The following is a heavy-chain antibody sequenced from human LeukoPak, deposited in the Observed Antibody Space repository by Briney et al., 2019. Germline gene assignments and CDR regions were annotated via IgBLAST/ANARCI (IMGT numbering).Heavy chain of an antibody. J-gene: IGHJ5*02. CDR2: ISAYNGNT. D-gene: IGHD2-2*02. Sequence: ASVKVSCKASGYTFTSYDISWVRQAPGQGLEWMGWISAYNGNTNYAQKLQGRVTMTTDTSTSTAYMELRSLRSDDTAVYYCARDIVVVPAAIGNWFDPWGQGTLVTVSS. CDR1: GYTFTSYD. V-gene: IGHV1-18*01. CDR3: ARDIVVVPAAIGNWFDP.